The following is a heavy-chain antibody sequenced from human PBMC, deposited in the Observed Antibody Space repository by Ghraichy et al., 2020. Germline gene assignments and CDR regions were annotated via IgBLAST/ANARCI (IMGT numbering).Heavy chain of an antibody. J-gene: IGHJ6*02. Sequence: ASVKVSCKASGYTFTSYGISWVRQAPGQGLEWMGWISAYNGNTNYAQKLQGRVTMTTDTSTSTAYMELRSLRSDDTAVYYCATPFSQYCSGGSCYGAYYYGMDIWGQGTTVTVSS. CDR3: ATPFSQYCSGGSCYGAYYYGMDI. V-gene: IGHV1-18*01. CDR2: ISAYNGNT. CDR1: GYTFTSYG. D-gene: IGHD2-15*01.